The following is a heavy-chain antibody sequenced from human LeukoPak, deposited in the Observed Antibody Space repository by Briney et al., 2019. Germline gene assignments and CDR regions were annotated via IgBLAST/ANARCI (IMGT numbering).Heavy chain of an antibody. Sequence: SETLSLTCTVSGGSISSYYWSWIRQPPGKGLEWVGYIYYSGSTYYNPSLKSRVTVSVDTSKNQFSLKLSSVTAADTAVYYCAAMDRHFDYWGQGTLVTVSS. CDR3: AAMDRHFDY. J-gene: IGHJ4*02. CDR1: GGSISSYY. V-gene: IGHV4-59*08. CDR2: IYYSGST. D-gene: IGHD3/OR15-3a*01.